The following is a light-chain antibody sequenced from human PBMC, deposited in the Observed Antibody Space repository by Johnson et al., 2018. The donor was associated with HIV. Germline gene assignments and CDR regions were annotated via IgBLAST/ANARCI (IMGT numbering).Light chain of an antibody. CDR3: GTWDTSLSVYV. V-gene: IGLV1-51*01. J-gene: IGLJ1*01. Sequence: QSVLKQPPSVSAAPGQKVTISCSGSSSNIGNNYVSWYQQLPGAAPKLLIYDNNKRPSGIPDRFSGSKSGTSVTLAITGLQTGDEADYYCGTWDTSLSVYVFGTGTKVTVL. CDR1: SSNIGNNY. CDR2: DNN.